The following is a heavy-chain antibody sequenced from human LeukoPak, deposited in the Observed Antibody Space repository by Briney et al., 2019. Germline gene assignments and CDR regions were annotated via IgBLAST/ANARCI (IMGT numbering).Heavy chain of an antibody. V-gene: IGHV3-23*01. CDR1: GFTFSSYA. CDR2: ISGSGGST. D-gene: IGHD3-10*01. J-gene: IGHJ4*02. Sequence: GGSLRLSCAASGFTFSSYAMSWVRQAPGKGLEWVSAISGSGGSTYYADSVKGRFTISRDNSKNTLYLQMNSLSAEDTAVYYCAKDFDFYGSGSYYDYWGQGTLVTVSS. CDR3: AKDFDFYGSGSYYDY.